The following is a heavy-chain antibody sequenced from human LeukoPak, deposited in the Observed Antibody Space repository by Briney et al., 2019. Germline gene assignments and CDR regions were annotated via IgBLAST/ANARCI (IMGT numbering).Heavy chain of an antibody. CDR1: EFPFSIYA. D-gene: IGHD1-14*01. J-gene: IGHJ4*02. CDR2: IDATGSDK. V-gene: IGHV3-23*01. Sequence: GGSLRLSCEVSEFPFSIYAMAWVRQAPGQGLEWVSAIDATGSDKYYTDSVKGRFTISRDNSKNTAYLQMNSLRVEDTAVYYCADYRKPQGLDYWGQGTLVTVSS. CDR3: ADYRKPQGLDY.